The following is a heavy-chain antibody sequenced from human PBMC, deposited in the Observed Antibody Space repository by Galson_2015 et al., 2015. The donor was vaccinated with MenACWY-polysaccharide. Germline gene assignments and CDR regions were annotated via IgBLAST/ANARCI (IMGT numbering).Heavy chain of an antibody. J-gene: IGHJ4*02. Sequence: SVKVSCKASGYTFTSYYMHWVRQAPGQGLEWMGTINPSGDSIRYAQKFQGRVTMTRDTSTSTVYMELSSLRSEDTAVYYCARDGHHYGSGSYESHFDYWGQGTLVTVSS. CDR1: GYTFTSYY. CDR3: ARDGHHYGSGSYESHFDY. CDR2: INPSGDSI. V-gene: IGHV1-46*01. D-gene: IGHD3-10*01.